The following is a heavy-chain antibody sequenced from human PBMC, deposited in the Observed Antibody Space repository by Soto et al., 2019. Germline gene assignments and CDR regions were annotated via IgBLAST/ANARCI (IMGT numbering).Heavy chain of an antibody. Sequence: QVQLQQWGAGLLKPSETLSLNCAATGGSLSGYYWSWIRQPPGKGLEWIGEVKDGGHTNYSPSLRGXXTXSXXTANNQFSLRLNSVTAADTGVDYCARGQEGVVATHWDQGSLVTVSS. CDR3: ARGQEGVVATH. J-gene: IGHJ4*02. V-gene: IGHV4-34*01. CDR1: GGSLSGYY. CDR2: VKDGGHT. D-gene: IGHD5-12*01.